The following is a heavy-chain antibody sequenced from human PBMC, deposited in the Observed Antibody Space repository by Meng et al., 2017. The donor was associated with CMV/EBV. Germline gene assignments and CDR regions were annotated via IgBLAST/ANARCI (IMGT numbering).Heavy chain of an antibody. CDR3: ARDFANEGVYYYDYYYGMDV. Sequence: ASVKVSCKASGYTFTGYYMHWVRQAPGQGLEWMGWINPNSGGTNYAQKFQGRVTMTRDTSISTAYMKLSRLRSDDTAVYYCARDFANEGVYYYDYYYGMDVWGQGTTVTVSS. D-gene: IGHD3-10*01. CDR1: GYTFTGYY. V-gene: IGHV1-2*02. J-gene: IGHJ6*02. CDR2: INPNSGGT.